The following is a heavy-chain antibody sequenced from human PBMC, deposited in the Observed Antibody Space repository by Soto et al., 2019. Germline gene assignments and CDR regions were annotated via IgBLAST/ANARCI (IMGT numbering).Heavy chain of an antibody. CDR3: AREEPSLGSGSYLPHFDY. D-gene: IGHD3-10*01. CDR1: GFTFSDYY. J-gene: IGHJ4*02. CDR2: ISSSGSTI. Sequence: GGSLRLSCAASGFTFSDYYMSWIRQAPGKGLEWVSYISSSGSTIYYADSVKGRFTISRDNAKNSLYLQMNSLRAEDTAVYYCAREEPSLGSGSYLPHFDYWGQGTLVTVSS. V-gene: IGHV3-11*01.